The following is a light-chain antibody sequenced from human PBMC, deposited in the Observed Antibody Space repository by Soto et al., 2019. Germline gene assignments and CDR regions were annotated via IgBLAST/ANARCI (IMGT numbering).Light chain of an antibody. CDR1: SSDVGGYNY. CDR2: DVN. V-gene: IGLV2-14*01. Sequence: ALTQPASVSGSPGQSITISCTGTSSDVGGYNYVSWYQQHPGKAPKLMIYDVNNRPSGVSNRFSGSKSGNTASLTISGLQAEDEADYYCSSYTTSSTLVVFGGGTKLTVL. J-gene: IGLJ2*01. CDR3: SSYTTSSTLVV.